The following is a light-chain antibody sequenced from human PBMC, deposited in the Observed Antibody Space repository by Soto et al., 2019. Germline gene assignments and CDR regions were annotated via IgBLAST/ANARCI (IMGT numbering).Light chain of an antibody. CDR1: SSNIGSNT. CDR2: SNN. CDR3: AAWDDSLNGQGV. J-gene: IGLJ2*01. V-gene: IGLV1-44*01. Sequence: QSVLTQPPSASGTPGQRVTISCSGGSSNIGSNTVNWYQQLPGTAPKLLIYSNNQRPSGVPDRFSGSKSGTSASLAISGLQSEDEADYYCAAWDDSLNGQGVFGGGTQLTV.